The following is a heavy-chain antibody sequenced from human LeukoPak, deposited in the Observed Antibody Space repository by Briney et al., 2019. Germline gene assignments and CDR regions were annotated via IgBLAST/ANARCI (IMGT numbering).Heavy chain of an antibody. J-gene: IGHJ4*02. D-gene: IGHD5-12*01. Sequence: PGGSLRLSCTASGFTLNSYGMHWVRQAPGKGLEWVAVISYDGSDQYYADSVKGRFTISRDNSKNTLYLQMNSLRAEDTAVYYCAKVSTDIVGTIPDPVDYWGQGTLVTVSS. CDR2: ISYDGSDQ. CDR1: GFTLNSYG. V-gene: IGHV3-30*18. CDR3: AKVSTDIVGTIPDPVDY.